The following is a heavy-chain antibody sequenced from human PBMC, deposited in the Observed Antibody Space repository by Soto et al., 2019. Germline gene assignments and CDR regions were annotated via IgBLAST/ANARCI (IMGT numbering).Heavy chain of an antibody. CDR3: AHAGTSRYHWFDP. D-gene: IGHD6-13*01. CDR1: GGSISSYY. CDR2: IYYSGST. V-gene: IGHV4-59*01. J-gene: IGHJ5*02. Sequence: SETLSLTCTVSGGSISSYYWSWIRQPPGKGLEWIGYIYYSGSTNYNPSLKSRVTISVDTSKNQFSLKLSSVTAADTAVYYCAHAGTSRYHWFDPWGQGTLVTSPQ.